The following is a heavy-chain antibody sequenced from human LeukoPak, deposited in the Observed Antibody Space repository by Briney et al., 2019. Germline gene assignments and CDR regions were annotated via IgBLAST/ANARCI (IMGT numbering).Heavy chain of an antibody. D-gene: IGHD5-24*01. J-gene: IGHJ5*02. CDR2: IYHSGST. CDR1: GYSISSGYY. V-gene: IGHV4-38-2*01. CDR3: ARRKRWLQFSFDP. Sequence: SETLSLTCAASGYSISSGYYWGWTRQPPGKGLEWIGSIYHSGSTYYNPSLKSRVTISVDTSKNQFSLKLSSVTAADTAVYYCARRKRWLQFSFDPWGQGTLVTVSS.